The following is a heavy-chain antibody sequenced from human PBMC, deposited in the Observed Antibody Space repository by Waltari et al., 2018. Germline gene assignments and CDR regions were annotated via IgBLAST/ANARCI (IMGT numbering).Heavy chain of an antibody. CDR3: ARRVGIGDYFDY. V-gene: IGHV4-39*01. J-gene: IGHJ4*02. Sequence: QLQLQESGPGLVKPSETLSLTCTVSGDSITSSDPFWAWLRQSPGKGLERIGRINYSGSPHYHPSLKSRVTISVDTSKNQFSLRLSSATAADTGVYYCARRVGIGDYFDYWGQGTLVTVSS. D-gene: IGHD2-21*01. CDR1: GDSITSSDPF. CDR2: INYSGSP.